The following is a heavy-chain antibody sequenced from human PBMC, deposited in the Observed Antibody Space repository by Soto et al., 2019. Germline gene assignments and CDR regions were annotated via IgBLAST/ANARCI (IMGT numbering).Heavy chain of an antibody. J-gene: IGHJ6*02. CDR2: IYYSGST. V-gene: IGHV4-61*01. CDR1: GGSVSSGSYY. D-gene: IGHD3-3*01. CDR3: ARDRGQGSYEFWTFTGGMDV. Sequence: KPSETLSLTCTVSGGSVSSGSYYWSWIRQPPGKGLEWIGNIYYSGSTNYNPSLKGRVAISVDTSKNQFSLKLRSVTAADTAVYYCARDRGQGSYEFWTFTGGMDVWGQATTVTVSS.